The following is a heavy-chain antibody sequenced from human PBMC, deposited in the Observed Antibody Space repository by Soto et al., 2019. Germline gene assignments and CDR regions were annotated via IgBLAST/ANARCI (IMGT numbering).Heavy chain of an antibody. CDR1: GYSFTSYW. V-gene: IGHV5-51*01. D-gene: IGHD3-16*01. CDR2: IYPGDSDT. J-gene: IGHJ6*02. Sequence: PGESLKISCKGSGYSFTSYWIGWVRQMPGKGLEWMGIIYPGDSDTRYSPSFQGQVTISADKSISTAYLQWSSLKASDTAMYYCARPASRGLAQTEYYYYGMDVWGQGTPVTVSS. CDR3: ARPASRGLAQTEYYYYGMDV.